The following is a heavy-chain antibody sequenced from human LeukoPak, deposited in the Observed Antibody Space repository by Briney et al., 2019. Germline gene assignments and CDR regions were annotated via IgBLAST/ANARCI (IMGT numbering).Heavy chain of an antibody. CDR1: GGSISSSSYY. Sequence: SETLSLTCTVSGGSISSSSYYWGWIRQPPGKGLEWIGSIHYSGSTYYNPSLKSRVTISVDTSKNLFSLKLSSVTVADTAVYYGARQWAAAGQYYFDYWGQGTLVTVSS. CDR2: IHYSGST. J-gene: IGHJ4*02. D-gene: IGHD6-13*01. CDR3: ARQWAAAGQYYFDY. V-gene: IGHV4-39*01.